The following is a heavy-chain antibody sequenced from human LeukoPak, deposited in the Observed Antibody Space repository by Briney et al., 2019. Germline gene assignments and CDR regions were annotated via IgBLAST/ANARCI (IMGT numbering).Heavy chain of an antibody. J-gene: IGHJ4*02. CDR2: INTNTGNP. Sequence: GASVKVSCKGSGSTFNRNAMNWVRQAPGQGLEWMGWINTNTGNPTYAQGFTGRFVFSLDTSVSTAYLQISSLKAEDTAVYYCARDTAMVKFDQWGQGTLVTVPS. V-gene: IGHV7-4-1*02. CDR1: GSTFNRNA. D-gene: IGHD5-18*01. CDR3: ARDTAMVKFDQ.